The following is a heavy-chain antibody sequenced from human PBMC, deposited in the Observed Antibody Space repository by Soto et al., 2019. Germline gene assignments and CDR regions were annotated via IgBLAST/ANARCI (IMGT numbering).Heavy chain of an antibody. CDR1: GGSISSSSYY. J-gene: IGHJ4*02. D-gene: IGHD3-10*01. Sequence: QLQLQESGPGLVKPSETLSLTCTVSGGSISSSSYYWGWIRQPPGKGLEWIGSIYYSGSTYYNPSLKSRVTISADTAKNQFSLKLSSVTAADTAVYYCARDDPASNYYGSGEGSDYWGQGTLVTVSS. CDR2: IYYSGST. CDR3: ARDDPASNYYGSGEGSDY. V-gene: IGHV4-39*02.